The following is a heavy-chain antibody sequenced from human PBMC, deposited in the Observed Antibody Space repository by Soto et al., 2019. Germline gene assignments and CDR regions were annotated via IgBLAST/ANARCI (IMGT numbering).Heavy chain of an antibody. CDR3: ARGVVVVAASQLGWFDP. Sequence: VQLVQSGAEVKKPGSSVKVSCKASGGTFSRDAISWVRQAPGQGLEWMGGIIPMFGTAKYVQKFQGRLTITADESMTTAYMELRSLRYDDTAVYYCARGVVVVAASQLGWFDPWGQGTLVTVSS. CDR2: IIPMFGTA. V-gene: IGHV1-69*01. D-gene: IGHD2-15*01. J-gene: IGHJ5*02. CDR1: GGTFSRDA.